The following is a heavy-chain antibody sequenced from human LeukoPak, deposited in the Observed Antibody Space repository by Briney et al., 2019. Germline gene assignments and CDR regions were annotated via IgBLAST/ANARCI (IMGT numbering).Heavy chain of an antibody. J-gene: IGHJ3*02. CDR1: GYTFTSYW. CDR2: IYPGDSDT. V-gene: IGHV5-51*01. Sequence: GESLKMSCKGSGYTFTSYWIGWMRQVPGKGLEWMGIIYPGDSDTRYSPSFQGQVTISADKSISTAYLQWSSLEASDTAMYYCARPLCGSSRVFDIWGQGTMVTVSS. D-gene: IGHD1-26*01. CDR3: ARPLCGSSRVFDI.